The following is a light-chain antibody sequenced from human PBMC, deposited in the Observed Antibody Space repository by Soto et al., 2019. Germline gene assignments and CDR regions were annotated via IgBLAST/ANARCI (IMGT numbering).Light chain of an antibody. CDR2: GAS. J-gene: IGKJ1*01. CDR3: QQYNNWPSLT. Sequence: EIVMTQSPATLSVSPGERATLSCRASQSVSSNLAWYQQKPGQAPRLLLYGASSRATGIPARFSGSGSGTEFTLTISSLQSEDFAVYYCQQYNNWPSLTFGQGTKVEIK. V-gene: IGKV3-15*01. CDR1: QSVSSN.